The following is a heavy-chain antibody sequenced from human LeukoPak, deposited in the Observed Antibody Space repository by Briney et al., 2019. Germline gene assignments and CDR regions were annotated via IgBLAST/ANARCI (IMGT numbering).Heavy chain of an antibody. CDR1: GYTFTGYY. J-gene: IGHJ4*02. V-gene: IGHV1-69*13. Sequence: SVKVSCKASGYTFTGYYMHWVRQAPGQGLEWMGGIIPIFGTANYAQKFQGRVTITADESTSTAYMELSSLRSEDTAVYYCASGPNWYHFDYWGQGTLVTVSS. D-gene: IGHD7-27*01. CDR2: IIPIFGTA. CDR3: ASGPNWYHFDY.